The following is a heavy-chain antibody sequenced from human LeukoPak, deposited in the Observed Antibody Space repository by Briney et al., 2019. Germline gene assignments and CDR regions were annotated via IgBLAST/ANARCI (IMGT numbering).Heavy chain of an antibody. V-gene: IGHV4-59*01. CDR2: IYYSGST. CDR3: ARSYSSSSKFDY. D-gene: IGHD6-13*01. Sequence: PSETLSLTCTVSGGSISSYYWSWIRQPPGKGLEWIGYIYYSGSTNYNPSLKSRVTISVDTSKNQLSLKLSSVTAADTAVYYCARSYSSSSKFDYWGQGTLVTVSS. CDR1: GGSISSYY. J-gene: IGHJ4*02.